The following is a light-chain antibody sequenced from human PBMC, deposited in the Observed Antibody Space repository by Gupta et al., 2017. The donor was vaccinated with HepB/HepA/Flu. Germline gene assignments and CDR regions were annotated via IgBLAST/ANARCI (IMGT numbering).Light chain of an antibody. J-gene: IGKJ1*01. Sequence: DIQMTQSPSTLSASVGDRVTITCRASQSISSLSAWYQQKPGKAPKLLIYKASSLESGVPSRFSGSGSGTEFTLTISSLQPDDVATYYRQQYNSYSRSFGQGTKVEIK. CDR1: QSISSL. CDR2: KAS. V-gene: IGKV1-5*03. CDR3: QQYNSYSRS.